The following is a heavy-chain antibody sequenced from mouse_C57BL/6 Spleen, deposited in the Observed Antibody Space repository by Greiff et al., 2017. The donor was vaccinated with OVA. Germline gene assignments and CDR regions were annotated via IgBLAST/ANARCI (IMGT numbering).Heavy chain of an antibody. Sequence: VQLQQPGAELVRPGSSVKLSCKASGYTFTSYWMHWVKQRPIQGLEWIGNIDPSDSETHYNQKFKDKATLTVDKSSSTAYMQLSSLTSEDSAVYYCARDYTTVVERTWFAYWGQGTLVTVSA. D-gene: IGHD1-1*01. CDR1: GYTFTSYW. CDR2: IDPSDSET. J-gene: IGHJ3*01. V-gene: IGHV1-52*01. CDR3: ARDYTTVVERTWFAY.